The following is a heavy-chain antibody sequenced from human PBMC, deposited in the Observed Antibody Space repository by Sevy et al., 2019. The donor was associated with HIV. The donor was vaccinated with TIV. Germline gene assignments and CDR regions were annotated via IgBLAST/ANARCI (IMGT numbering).Heavy chain of an antibody. CDR1: GFTFSSYA. J-gene: IGHJ4*02. V-gene: IGHV3-23*01. CDR2: MGGSAGST. Sequence: GGSLRLSCAASGFTFSSYAMNWVRQAPGKGLQWVSGMGGSAGSTYYADSVKGRFSISRDNSKNTLYLLMDNLRAEDTAVYYCARRGESQRDLDYWGQGTLVTVSS. D-gene: IGHD3-16*01. CDR3: ARRGESQRDLDY.